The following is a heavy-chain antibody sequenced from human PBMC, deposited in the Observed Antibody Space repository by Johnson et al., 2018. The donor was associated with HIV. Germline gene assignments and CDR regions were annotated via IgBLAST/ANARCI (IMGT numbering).Heavy chain of an antibody. CDR3: ASLGVITYDAFDI. D-gene: IGHD3-22*01. Sequence: VQLVESGGGLIQPGGSLRLSCAASGLSVSSNYMSWVRQAPGKGLEWVSVIYSDGSIYYADSVKGRFTISRDNSKNTLYLQMNSLRAEDTAVYYCASLGVITYDAFDIWGQGTMVTVSS. CDR1: GLSVSSNY. V-gene: IGHV3-53*01. CDR2: IYSDGSI. J-gene: IGHJ3*02.